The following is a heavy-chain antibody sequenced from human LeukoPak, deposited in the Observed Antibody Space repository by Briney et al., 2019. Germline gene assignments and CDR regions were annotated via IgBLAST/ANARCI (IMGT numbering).Heavy chain of an antibody. Sequence: GGSLRLSCAASGFTFHNYAIHWVRQAPGKGLEWVSLTSGDGITTYFADSVKGRFTISRDNSKNTLYLQMNSLRAEDTAVYYCARDSTTGDRNAFDIWGQGTMVTVSS. D-gene: IGHD7-27*01. CDR2: TSGDGITT. J-gene: IGHJ3*02. CDR1: GFTFHNYA. CDR3: ARDSTTGDRNAFDI. V-gene: IGHV3-43*02.